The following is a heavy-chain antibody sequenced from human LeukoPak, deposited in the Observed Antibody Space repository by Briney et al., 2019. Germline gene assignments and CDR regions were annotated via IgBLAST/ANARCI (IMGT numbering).Heavy chain of an antibody. CDR1: GLTLSGYW. CDR2: INGDASST. V-gene: IGHV3-74*01. Sequence: PGGSLRLSCAASGLTLSGYWMHWVRQAPGKGLVWVSRINGDASSTSYADSVKGRFIISRDNAKSTLYLQMNSLRVEDTAVYYCARARGNTYGYFEYWGQGTLVTVSS. CDR3: ARARGNTYGYFEY. D-gene: IGHD5-18*01. J-gene: IGHJ4*02.